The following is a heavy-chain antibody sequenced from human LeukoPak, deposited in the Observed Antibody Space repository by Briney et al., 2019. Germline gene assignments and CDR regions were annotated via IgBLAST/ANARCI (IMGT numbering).Heavy chain of an antibody. D-gene: IGHD5/OR15-5a*01. CDR1: GYSIAGYY. CDR2: LNPNYRDT. Sequence: GASVKVSCKNPGYSIAGYYIHWVRQAPGQGLEWMGRLNPNYRDTNFAQRFQSRVTMTRDTTITTAFMELNNLRSDDTAIYYCARGAYVYDAFDIWGQGTMVTVSS. J-gene: IGHJ3*02. CDR3: ARGAYVYDAFDI. V-gene: IGHV1-2*06.